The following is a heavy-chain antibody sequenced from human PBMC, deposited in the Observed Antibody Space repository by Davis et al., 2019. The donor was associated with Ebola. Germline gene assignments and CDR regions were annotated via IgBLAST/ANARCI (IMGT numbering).Heavy chain of an antibody. Sequence: ASVKVSCKTSGYTFTSYDVNWVRQAPGQGLEWMGGISPYNGRTNYAQNFQGRVTMTTDTSTSTVYMEQMSLRYDDTAIYYCARVVADTALGYWGQGTLVTVSS. J-gene: IGHJ4*02. D-gene: IGHD6-19*01. CDR2: ISPYNGRT. CDR3: ARVVADTALGY. CDR1: GYTFTSYD. V-gene: IGHV1-18*04.